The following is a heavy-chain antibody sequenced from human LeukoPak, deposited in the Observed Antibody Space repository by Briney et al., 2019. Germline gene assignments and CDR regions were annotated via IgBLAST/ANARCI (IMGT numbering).Heavy chain of an antibody. CDR2: ISWNSGSI. Sequence: SLRLSCAASGFTFEDYAMHWVRQAPGKGLEWVSGISWNSGSIGYADPVKGRFTISRDNAKNSLYLQMNSLRAEDTALYYCAKDRYYYYGMDVWGQGTTVTVSS. CDR3: AKDRYYYYGMDV. V-gene: IGHV3-9*01. J-gene: IGHJ6*02. CDR1: GFTFEDYA.